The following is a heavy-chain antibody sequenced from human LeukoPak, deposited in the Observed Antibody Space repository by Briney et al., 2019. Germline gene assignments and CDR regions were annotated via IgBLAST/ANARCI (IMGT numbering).Heavy chain of an antibody. Sequence: SLRLSCAXSGXTFSSYWMSWVRQAPGKGLEWVAMITSDGNNKYYADSVKDRFTISRDDSKNTLYLQMNSLRDEDTAVYYCAKDKIFRYLDYWGQGALVTVTS. J-gene: IGHJ4*02. CDR1: GXTFSSYW. CDR2: ITSDGNNK. D-gene: IGHD2/OR15-2a*01. V-gene: IGHV3-30*18. CDR3: AKDKIFRYLDY.